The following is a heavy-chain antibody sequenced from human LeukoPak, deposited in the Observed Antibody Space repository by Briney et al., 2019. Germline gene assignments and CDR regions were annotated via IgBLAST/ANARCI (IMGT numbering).Heavy chain of an antibody. CDR3: ARQGGDQLLIPTHMDV. V-gene: IGHV1-18*04. CDR2: ISAYNGNT. J-gene: IGHJ6*02. CDR1: GYTFTGYY. D-gene: IGHD2-2*01. Sequence: ASVKVSCKASGYTFTGYYMHWVRQAPGQGLEWMGWISAYNGNTNYAQKLQGRVTMTTDTSTSTAYMELRSLRSDDTAVYYCARQGGDQLLIPTHMDVWGQGTTVTVSS.